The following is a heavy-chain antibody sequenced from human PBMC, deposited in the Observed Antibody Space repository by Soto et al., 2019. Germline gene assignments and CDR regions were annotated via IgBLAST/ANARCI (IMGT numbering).Heavy chain of an antibody. V-gene: IGHV3-33*01. CDR1: GFTFSSYG. Sequence: QVQLVESGGGVVQPGRSLRLSCAASGFTFSSYGMHWVRQAPGKGLEWVAVIWYDGSNKYYADSVKGRFTISRDNSKNALYLQMNSLRAEDTAVYYCARDLSRYFDYWGQGTLVTVSS. CDR2: IWYDGSNK. CDR3: ARDLSRYFDY. J-gene: IGHJ4*02.